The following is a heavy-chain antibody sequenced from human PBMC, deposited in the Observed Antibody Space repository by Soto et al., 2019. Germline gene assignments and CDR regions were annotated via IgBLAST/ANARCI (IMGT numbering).Heavy chain of an antibody. CDR2: IYLGDSNT. D-gene: IGHD2-2*02. Sequence: GESLNISFTSSGNRFTSYWIGWVRQMPGKGLEWMGIIYLGDSNTIGSPAFQGEVTMSADRSISTAYLQWSSLTASDTAMYYCARQEYCCSTSRYKVDSWGPGTLVTVSS. CDR1: GNRFTSYW. CDR3: ARQEYCCSTSRYKVDS. V-gene: IGHV5-51*01. J-gene: IGHJ4*03.